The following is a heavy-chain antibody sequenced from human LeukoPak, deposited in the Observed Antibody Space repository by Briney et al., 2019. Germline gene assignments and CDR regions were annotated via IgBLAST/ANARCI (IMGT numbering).Heavy chain of an antibody. CDR3: ASSRYYDSSGNY. V-gene: IGHV4-39*07. CDR2: IYYSGST. J-gene: IGHJ4*02. CDR1: GGSISSSSYY. D-gene: IGHD3-22*01. Sequence: SETLSLTCTVSGGSISSSSYYWGWIRQPPGKGLEWIGSIYYSGSTYYNPSLKSRVTISVDTSKNQFSLKLSSVTAADTAVYYCASSRYYDSSGNYWGQGTLVTVSS.